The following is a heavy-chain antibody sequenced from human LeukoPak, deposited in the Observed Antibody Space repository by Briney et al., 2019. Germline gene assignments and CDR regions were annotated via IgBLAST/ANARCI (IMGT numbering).Heavy chain of an antibody. J-gene: IGHJ3*02. V-gene: IGHV3-21*01. CDR2: ISSSSSYI. CDR1: GFTFSSYS. D-gene: IGHD3-9*01. Sequence: GGSLRLSCAASGFTFSSYSMNWVRQAPGKGLEWVSSISSSSSYIYYADSVKGRFTISRDNAKNSLYLQMNSLRAEGTAVYYCARDSDWDDAFDIWGQGTMVTVSS. CDR3: ARDSDWDDAFDI.